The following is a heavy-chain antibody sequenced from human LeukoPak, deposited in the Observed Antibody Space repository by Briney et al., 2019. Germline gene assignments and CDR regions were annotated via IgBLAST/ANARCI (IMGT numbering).Heavy chain of an antibody. Sequence: GGSLRLSCAASGFTFSSYSMNWVRQAPGKGLEWVSSISSSSSYKYYADSVKGRFTISRNNAKNSLYLQMNSLRAEDTAVYYCAKGDSSGFDYWGQGTLVTVSS. CDR2: ISSSSSYK. CDR3: AKGDSSGFDY. CDR1: GFTFSSYS. J-gene: IGHJ4*02. D-gene: IGHD3-22*01. V-gene: IGHV3-21*01.